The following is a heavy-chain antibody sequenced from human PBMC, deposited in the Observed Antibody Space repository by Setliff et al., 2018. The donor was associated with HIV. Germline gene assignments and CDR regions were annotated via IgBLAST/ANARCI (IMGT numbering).Heavy chain of an antibody. D-gene: IGHD3-3*01. CDR1: GPSVSSSDYY. Sequence: SETLSLTCTVSGPSVSSSDYYWGWIRQPPGKGLEWIASIHHSGNTWYNPSLKSRVTISADMSKNQFFLKLLSMTAADTAVYYCARPSFGIGGGSIFDSWGQGTLVTVSS. CDR3: ARPSFGIGGGSIFDS. J-gene: IGHJ4*02. V-gene: IGHV4-39*01. CDR2: IHHSGNT.